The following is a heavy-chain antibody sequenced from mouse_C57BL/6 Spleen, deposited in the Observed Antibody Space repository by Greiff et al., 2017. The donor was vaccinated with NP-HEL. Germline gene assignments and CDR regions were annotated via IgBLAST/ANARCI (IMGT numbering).Heavy chain of an antibody. D-gene: IGHD2-3*01. CDR1: GYTFTDYE. CDR2: IDPETGGT. J-gene: IGHJ3*01. V-gene: IGHV1-15*01. Sequence: VQLQESGAELVRPGASVTLSCKASGYTFTDYEMHWVKQTPVHGLEWIGAIDPETGGTAYNQKFKGKAILTADKSSSTAYMELRSLTSEDSAVYYCTRKRGLLAWFAYWGQGTLVTVSA. CDR3: TRKRGLLAWFAY.